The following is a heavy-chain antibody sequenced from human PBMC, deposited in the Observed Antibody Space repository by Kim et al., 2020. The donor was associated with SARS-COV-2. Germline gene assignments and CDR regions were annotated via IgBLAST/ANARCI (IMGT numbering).Heavy chain of an antibody. CDR2: ISGSTGAT. Sequence: ASVKVSCKASGYTFSNYGISWVRLAPGQGLEWMGWISGSTGATKYAQKFQGRVTMTTDTSADTAYMELRSLRSDDTALYYCARAHYSTNSRLFYWGQGTL. V-gene: IGHV1-18*01. J-gene: IGHJ4*02. D-gene: IGHD2-8*01. CDR3: ARAHYSTNSRLFY. CDR1: GYTFSNYG.